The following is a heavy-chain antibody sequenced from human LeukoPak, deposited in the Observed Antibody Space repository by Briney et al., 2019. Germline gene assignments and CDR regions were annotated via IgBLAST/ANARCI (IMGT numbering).Heavy chain of an antibody. J-gene: IGHJ4*02. CDR3: ARELGNADTYGNVPLGH. CDR2: ISSSGTYM. CDR1: GITFRTSS. V-gene: IGHV3-21*01. D-gene: IGHD1-26*01. Sequence: GGSLRLSCTVSGITFRTSSFNWVRQVPGKGLEWVSSISSSGTYMYYSDSVEGRFTISRDNAKNSVFLQMDSLRAEDTAVYFCARELGNADTYGNVPLGHWGQGTLVIVSS.